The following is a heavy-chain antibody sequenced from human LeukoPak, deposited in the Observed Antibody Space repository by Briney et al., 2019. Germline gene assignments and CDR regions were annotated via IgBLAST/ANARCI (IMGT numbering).Heavy chain of an antibody. D-gene: IGHD6-19*01. CDR3: AKGVAVAGTGMDYFDY. J-gene: IGHJ4*02. CDR2: ISGSGGST. CDR1: GYTFSSYA. V-gene: IGHV3-23*01. Sequence: GGSLRLSCAASGYTFSSYAMSWVRQAPGKGLEWVSAISGSGGSTYYADSVKGRFTISRDNSKNTLYLQMNSLKAEDTAVYYCAKGVAVAGTGMDYFDYWGQGTLVTVSS.